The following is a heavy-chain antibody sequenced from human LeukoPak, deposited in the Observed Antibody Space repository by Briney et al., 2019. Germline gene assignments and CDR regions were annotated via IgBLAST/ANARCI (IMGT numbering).Heavy chain of an antibody. Sequence: PGGSLRLSCAAFGFSVSGKFMSWVRQAPGKGLEWVSIIHYDGKIRYAGSVGGRFTIYRDDSENTLFLQMNSLRVDDTAVYFCASGDGYLQPYWGQGTLVTVSS. V-gene: IGHV3-53*01. J-gene: IGHJ4*02. D-gene: IGHD2-21*01. CDR1: GFSVSGKF. CDR2: IHYDGKI. CDR3: ASGDGYLQPY.